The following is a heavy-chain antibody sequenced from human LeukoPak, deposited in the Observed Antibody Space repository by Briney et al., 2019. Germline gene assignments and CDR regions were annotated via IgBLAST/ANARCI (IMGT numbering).Heavy chain of an antibody. Sequence: GGSLRLSCAASGFTFSSYAMSWVRQAPGKGLEWASAISGSGGSTYYADSVKGRFTISRDNPKNTLYLQMNSLRAEDTAVYYCAKARRDGYNRFDYWGQGTLVTVSS. J-gene: IGHJ4*02. CDR3: AKARRDGYNRFDY. D-gene: IGHD5-24*01. CDR1: GFTFSSYA. V-gene: IGHV3-23*01. CDR2: ISGSGGST.